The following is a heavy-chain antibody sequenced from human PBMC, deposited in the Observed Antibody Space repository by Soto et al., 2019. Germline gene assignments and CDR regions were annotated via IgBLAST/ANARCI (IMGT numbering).Heavy chain of an antibody. CDR3: ARGPRDITMVRGVILPYYYYGMDV. V-gene: IGHV3-74*01. CDR2: INSDGSTT. Sequence: PGGSLRLSCAASGFTFSNYSMHWVRQVPGQGLLWVYHINSDGSTTSYADSVKGQFTISRDNSKNTLYLQMNSLRAEDTAVYYCARGPRDITMVRGVILPYYYYGMDVWGQGTTVTVSS. J-gene: IGHJ6*02. CDR1: GFTFSNYS. D-gene: IGHD3-10*01.